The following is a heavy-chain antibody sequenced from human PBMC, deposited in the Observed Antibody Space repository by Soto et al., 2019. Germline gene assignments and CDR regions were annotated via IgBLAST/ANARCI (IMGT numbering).Heavy chain of an antibody. CDR3: ARAGGLGAVAVDY. D-gene: IGHD6-19*01. Sequence: QLQLQESGSGLVKPSQTLSLTCAVSGGAISSGGYSWSWIRQPPGKGLEWIGYIYHSGSTYYNPSHKCLVTISVDRYKNQFALKLSSVTAADTAVYYCARAGGLGAVAVDYLGQGTLVTVSS. CDR2: IYHSGST. CDR1: GGAISSGGYS. V-gene: IGHV4-30-2*01. J-gene: IGHJ4*02.